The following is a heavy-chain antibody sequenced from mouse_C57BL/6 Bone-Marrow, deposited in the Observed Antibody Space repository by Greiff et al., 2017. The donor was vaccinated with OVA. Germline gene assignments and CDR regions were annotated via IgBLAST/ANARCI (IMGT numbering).Heavy chain of an antibody. CDR1: GFTFSSYA. Sequence: EVMLVESGGGLVQPGGSLKLSCAASGFTFSSYAMSWVRQTPEKRLEWVATISDGGSYTYYPDNVKGRFTISRDNAKNNLYLQMSHLKSEDTAMYYCAREGSSSYGAMDYWGQGTSVTVSS. V-gene: IGHV5-4*01. J-gene: IGHJ4*01. D-gene: IGHD1-1*01. CDR2: ISDGGSYT. CDR3: AREGSSSYGAMDY.